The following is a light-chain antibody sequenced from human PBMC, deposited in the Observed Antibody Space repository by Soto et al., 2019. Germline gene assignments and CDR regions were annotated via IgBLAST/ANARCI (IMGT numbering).Light chain of an antibody. V-gene: IGLV2-14*03. Sequence: QSVLTQPASVSGFPGQSIAISCTGTSSDVGNYNFVSWYQQHPGKAPKLMIYDVSNRPSGISNRFSGSKSGNTASLTISGLQAEDEVDYYCCSYTTSSTYVFGTGTKLTVL. CDR2: DVS. CDR3: CSYTTSSTYV. J-gene: IGLJ1*01. CDR1: SSDVGNYNF.